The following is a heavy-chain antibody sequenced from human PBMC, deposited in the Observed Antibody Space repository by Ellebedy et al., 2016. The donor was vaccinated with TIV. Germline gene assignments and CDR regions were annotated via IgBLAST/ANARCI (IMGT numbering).Heavy chain of an antibody. CDR3: ARESRGGAYSFDS. V-gene: IGHV4-59*01. CDR1: GGPISSYY. CDR2: IHYSGST. J-gene: IGHJ4*02. D-gene: IGHD3-16*01. Sequence: SETLSLTCSVSGGPISSYYWSWIRQSPGKGLEWIGYIHYSGSTQHNPSLKRRVTISLDTSKKQFFLKPNSVTAADTAVYYCARESRGGAYSFDSWGQGTLVTVSS.